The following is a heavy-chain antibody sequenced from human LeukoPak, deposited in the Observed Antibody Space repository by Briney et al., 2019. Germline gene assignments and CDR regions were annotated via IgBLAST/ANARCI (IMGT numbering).Heavy chain of an antibody. CDR3: ARHGYCSGGSCYWDY. Sequence: SETLSLTCTVSGGSISPFYWSWIRQPPGKGLEWIAYIYYSGSTAYNPSLKSRVAISVDTSNNQVSLKLSCVTAADTAVYYCARHGYCSGGSCYWDYWGQGTLVTVSS. J-gene: IGHJ4*02. D-gene: IGHD2-15*01. V-gene: IGHV4-59*08. CDR1: GGSISPFY. CDR2: IYYSGST.